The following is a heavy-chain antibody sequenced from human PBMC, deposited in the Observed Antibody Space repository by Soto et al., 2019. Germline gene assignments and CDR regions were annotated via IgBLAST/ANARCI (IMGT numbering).Heavy chain of an antibody. V-gene: IGHV3-30*18. J-gene: IGHJ6*01. D-gene: IGHD6-13*01. CDR1: GFALSSYG. CDR2: ISNNGGQK. Sequence: EGSLRLACAASGFALSSYGMHLGRQAPGKGLEWVAFISNNGGQKKFADSAKGRFSISRDTSKSTVFLQMDSLREDDTALYYCAKRRDGSNLRMDVWGQGTTVTVSS. CDR3: AKRRDGSNLRMDV.